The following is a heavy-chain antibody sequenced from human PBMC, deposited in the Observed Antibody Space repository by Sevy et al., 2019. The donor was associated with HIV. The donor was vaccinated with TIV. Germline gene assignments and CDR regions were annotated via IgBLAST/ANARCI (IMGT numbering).Heavy chain of an antibody. CDR1: GFTFSSYA. CDR2: ISYDGSNK. Sequence: GGSLRLSCAASGFTFSSYAMHWVRQAPGKGLEWVAVISYDGSNKYYAYSVKGRFTISRDNSKNTLYLQMNSLRAEDTAVYYCARNDGDYEPDYWGQGTLVTVSS. V-gene: IGHV3-30-3*01. J-gene: IGHJ4*02. D-gene: IGHD4-17*01. CDR3: ARNDGDYEPDY.